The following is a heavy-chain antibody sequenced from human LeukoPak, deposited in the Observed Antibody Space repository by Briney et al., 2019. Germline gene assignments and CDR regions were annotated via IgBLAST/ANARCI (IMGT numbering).Heavy chain of an antibody. J-gene: IGHJ2*01. D-gene: IGHD2-2*01. CDR2: IYSSGST. CDR3: ARGQYHLLYWYFDL. V-gene: IGHV4-4*07. CDR1: GGSISSYY. Sequence: SETLSLPCTVSGGSISSYYWRWIRQPAGKGLEWIGRIYSSGSTNYNPSLKSRVTMSVDTSKNQFSLKLSSVTAADTAVYYCARGQYHLLYWYFDLWGRGTLVTVSS.